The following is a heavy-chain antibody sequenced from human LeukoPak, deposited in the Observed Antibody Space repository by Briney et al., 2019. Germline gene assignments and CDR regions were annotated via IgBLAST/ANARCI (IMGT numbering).Heavy chain of an antibody. Sequence: ASVKVSCKASGYTFTSYDINWVRQATGQGLEWMGWMNPNSGNTGYAQKFQGRVTMTRNTSISTAYMELSSLRSEDTAVYYCATFDSTTHKADDAFDFWGQGAMVTVSS. D-gene: IGHD2/OR15-2a*01. CDR1: GYTFTSYD. CDR2: MNPNSGNT. V-gene: IGHV1-8*01. J-gene: IGHJ3*01. CDR3: ATFDSTTHKADDAFDF.